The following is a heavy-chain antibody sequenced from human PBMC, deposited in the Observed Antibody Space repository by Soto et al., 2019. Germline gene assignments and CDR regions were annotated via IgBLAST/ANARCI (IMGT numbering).Heavy chain of an antibody. D-gene: IGHD6-6*01. CDR3: AREGALDSSYRKGSYYYGMDV. CDR1: GGTFSSYA. J-gene: IGHJ6*02. Sequence: SVKVSCKASGGTFSSYAISWVRQAPGQGLEWMGGIIPIFGTANYAQKFQGRVTITADESTSTAYMELSSLRSEDTAVYYCAREGALDSSYRKGSYYYGMDVWGQGTTVTVSS. V-gene: IGHV1-69*13. CDR2: IIPIFGTA.